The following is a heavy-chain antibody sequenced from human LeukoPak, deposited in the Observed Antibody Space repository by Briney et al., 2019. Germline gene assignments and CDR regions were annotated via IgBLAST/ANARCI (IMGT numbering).Heavy chain of an antibody. V-gene: IGHV4-34*01. J-gene: IGHJ4*02. CDR1: GGSFSGYY. Sequence: PSETLSLTCAVYGGSFSGYYWSWIRQPPGKGLEWIGEINHSGSTNYNPSLKSRVTISVDTSKNQFSLKLSSVTAADTAMYYCASSLGYYDSGSYFDYWGQGTLVTVSS. CDR2: INHSGST. D-gene: IGHD3-10*01. CDR3: ASSLGYYDSGSYFDY.